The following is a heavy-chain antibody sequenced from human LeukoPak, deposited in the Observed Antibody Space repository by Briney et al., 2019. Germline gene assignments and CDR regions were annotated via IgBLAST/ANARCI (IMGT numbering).Heavy chain of an antibody. CDR2: IYYNRGT. D-gene: IGHD1-26*01. Sequence: SETLSLTCTVSSDSISNSAYHWGWIRQPPGRGLEWIGTIYYNRGTYYNPSLKSRVTISVDTSKNQFSLKLSSVTAADTAVYYCARRKRSGSYSYWGQGTLVTVSS. V-gene: IGHV4-39*01. J-gene: IGHJ4*02. CDR1: SDSISNSAYH. CDR3: ARRKRSGSYSY.